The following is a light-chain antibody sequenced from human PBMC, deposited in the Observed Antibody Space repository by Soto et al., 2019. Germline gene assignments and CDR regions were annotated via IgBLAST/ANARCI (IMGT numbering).Light chain of an antibody. Sequence: QSVLTQPPSASGTPGQRVTISCSGSRSNIGSNTVNWYQQLPGTAPKLLIYTNSQRPSGVPDRFSGSKSGTSASLAISGLQSEDEDDYYCAAWDDSLNGVVFGGGTKVTVL. J-gene: IGLJ2*01. V-gene: IGLV1-44*01. CDR1: RSNIGSNT. CDR3: AAWDDSLNGVV. CDR2: TNS.